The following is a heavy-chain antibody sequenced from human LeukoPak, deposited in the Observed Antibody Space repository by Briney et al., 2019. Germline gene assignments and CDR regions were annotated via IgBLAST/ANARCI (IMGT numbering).Heavy chain of an antibody. V-gene: IGHV3-48*03. CDR1: GFTFDDYE. D-gene: IGHD2/OR15-2a*01. CDR3: ARVRSPLRIFDY. Sequence: GGSLRLSCAASGFTFDDYEMNWVRQAPGKGLEWVSYISSSGSTIYYADSVKGRFTISRDNAKNSLYLQMNSLRAEDTAAYYCARVRSPLRIFDYWGQGTLVTVSS. J-gene: IGHJ4*02. CDR2: ISSSGSTI.